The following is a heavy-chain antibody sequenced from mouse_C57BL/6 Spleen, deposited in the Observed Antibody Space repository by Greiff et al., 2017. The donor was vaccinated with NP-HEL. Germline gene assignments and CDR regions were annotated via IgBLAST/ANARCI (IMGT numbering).Heavy chain of an antibody. V-gene: IGHV1-42*01. CDR2: INPSTGGT. Sequence: VQLQQSGPELVKPGASVKISCKASGYSFTGYYMNWVKQSPEKSLEWIGEINPSTGGTTYNQKFKAKATLTVDKSSSTAYMQLKSLTSEYSAVYYCARSEILRVYFDVWGTGTTVTVSS. CDR1: GYSFTGYY. J-gene: IGHJ1*03. CDR3: ARSEILRVYFDV. D-gene: IGHD1-1*01.